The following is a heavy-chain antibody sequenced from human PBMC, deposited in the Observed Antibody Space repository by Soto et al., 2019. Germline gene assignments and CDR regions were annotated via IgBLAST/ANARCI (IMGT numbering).Heavy chain of an antibody. CDR1: GGTFSSYA. CDR3: ARSSGYSSGWYNWFDP. J-gene: IGHJ5*02. CDR2: IIPIFGTA. V-gene: IGHV1-69*13. D-gene: IGHD6-19*01. Sequence: SVKVSCKASGGTFSSYAISWVRQAPGQGLEWMGGIIPIFGTANYAQKFQGRVTITADESTSTAYMELSSLRSEDTAVYYCARSSGYSSGWYNWFDPWGQGTLVTVSS.